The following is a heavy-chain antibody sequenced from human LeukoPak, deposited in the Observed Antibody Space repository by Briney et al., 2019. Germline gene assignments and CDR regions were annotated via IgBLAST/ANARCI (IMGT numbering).Heavy chain of an antibody. CDR2: MDYSGSDEFA. Sequence: SETLSLTCTVSGGSISSSSHYWGWIRQPPGKGLEWIVSMDYSGSDEFAYYNPSLRSRVTQSVDTSKNLFSLELSSVTAADTAVYYCARSNAVPGNWFFDLWGRGTLVTVSS. D-gene: IGHD6-19*01. CDR1: GGSISSSSHY. V-gene: IGHV4-39*07. CDR3: ARSNAVPGNWFFDL. J-gene: IGHJ2*01.